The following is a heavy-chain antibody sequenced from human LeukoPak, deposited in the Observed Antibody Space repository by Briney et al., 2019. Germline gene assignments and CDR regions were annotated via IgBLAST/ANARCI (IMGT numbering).Heavy chain of an antibody. D-gene: IGHD5-18*01. CDR3: ARGGRYSYGPFDY. V-gene: IGHV3-74*01. CDR2: INSDGSST. CDR1: GFTFSSYW. J-gene: IGHJ4*02. Sequence: GGSLRLSCAASGFTFSSYWMHWVRQAPGKGLVWVSRINSDGSSTSYADSVKGRFTISRDNAKNTLYLQMNSLRAEDTAVYYCARGGRYSYGPFDYWGQGTLVTVFS.